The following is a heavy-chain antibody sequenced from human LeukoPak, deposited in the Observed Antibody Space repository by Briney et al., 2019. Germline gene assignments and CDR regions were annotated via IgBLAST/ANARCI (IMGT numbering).Heavy chain of an antibody. V-gene: IGHV1-8*01. J-gene: IGHJ5*02. Sequence: ASVRVSCKASGYTFTSYDINWVRQAPGQGLEWMGWMNPNSGNTGYAQKFQGRVTMTRNTSISTAYMELSSLRSEDTAVYYCARGTGKWALLNWFDPWGQGTLVTVSS. CDR1: GYTFTSYD. CDR2: MNPNSGNT. CDR3: ARGTGKWALLNWFDP. D-gene: IGHD2-8*01.